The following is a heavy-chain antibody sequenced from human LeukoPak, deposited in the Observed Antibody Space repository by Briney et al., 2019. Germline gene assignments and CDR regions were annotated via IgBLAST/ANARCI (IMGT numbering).Heavy chain of an antibody. J-gene: IGHJ4*02. CDR1: GYTFTSYG. Sequence: ASVKVSCKASGYTFTSYGISWVRQAPGQGLEWMGWISAYNGNTNYAQKLQGRVTMTTDTSTSTAYMELRSLRSDDTAVYYCATGYCSSTSCYQLDYWGQGTLVTASS. V-gene: IGHV1-18*01. D-gene: IGHD2-2*01. CDR3: ATGYCSSTSCYQLDY. CDR2: ISAYNGNT.